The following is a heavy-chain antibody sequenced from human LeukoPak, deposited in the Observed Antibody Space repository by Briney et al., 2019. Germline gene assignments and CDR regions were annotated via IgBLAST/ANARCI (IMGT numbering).Heavy chain of an antibody. CDR3: ARGTTGTTARYYYYYMDV. D-gene: IGHD1-1*01. J-gene: IGHJ6*03. Sequence: PSETLSLTCAVYGGSFSGYYWSWIRQPPGKGLEWIGEINHSGSTNYNPSLKSRVTISVDTSKNQFSLKLSSVTAADTAVYYCARGTTGTTARYYYYYMDVWGKGTTATISS. CDR2: INHSGST. V-gene: IGHV4-34*01. CDR1: GGSFSGYY.